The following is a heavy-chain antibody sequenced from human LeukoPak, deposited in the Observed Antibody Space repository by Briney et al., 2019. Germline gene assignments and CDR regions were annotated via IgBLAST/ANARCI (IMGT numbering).Heavy chain of an antibody. J-gene: IGHJ4*02. D-gene: IGHD3-16*01. CDR3: VALGAYC. CDR1: GFTFRTYA. CDR2: ISSNGGST. V-gene: IGHV3-64*01. Sequence: GGSLRLSCAASGFTFRTYAMHWVRQAPGKGLEYVSAISSNGGSTFYANSVKGRFTISRDNSKNTVYLQMGSLRPEDMAVYYCVALGAYCWGQGTLVTVSS.